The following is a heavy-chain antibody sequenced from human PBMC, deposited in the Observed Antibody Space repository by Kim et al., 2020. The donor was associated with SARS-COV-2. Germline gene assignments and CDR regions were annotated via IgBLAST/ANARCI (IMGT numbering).Heavy chain of an antibody. Sequence: GGSLRLSCAASGFTFSSYSMNWVRQAPGKGLEWVSYISSSSSTIYYADSVKGRFTISRDNAKNSLYLQMNSLRDEDTAVYYCARDSSIAVAGIVAVADAFDIWGQGTMVTVSS. D-gene: IGHD6-19*01. V-gene: IGHV3-48*02. CDR3: ARDSSIAVAGIVAVADAFDI. CDR1: GFTFSSYS. CDR2: ISSSSSTI. J-gene: IGHJ3*02.